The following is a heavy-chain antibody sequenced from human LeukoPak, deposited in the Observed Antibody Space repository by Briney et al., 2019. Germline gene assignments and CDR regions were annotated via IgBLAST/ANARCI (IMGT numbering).Heavy chain of an antibody. D-gene: IGHD4-17*01. CDR3: ARASRDVTTLLRYMDV. Sequence: ASVKVSCKASGYTFTGYYMNWVRQAPGQGLEWMGWINPNSGGTNYAQKFQGRVTMTRDTSISTAYMGLSRLRSDDTALYYCARASRDVTTLLRYMDVWGKGTTVTVSS. CDR2: INPNSGGT. CDR1: GYTFTGYY. J-gene: IGHJ6*03. V-gene: IGHV1-2*02.